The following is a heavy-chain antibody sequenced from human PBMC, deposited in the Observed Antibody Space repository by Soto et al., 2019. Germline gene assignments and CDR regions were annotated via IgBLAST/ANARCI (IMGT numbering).Heavy chain of an antibody. CDR1: GGSVNSVNYY. J-gene: IGHJ3*02. CDR3: ATSPRFAFDI. Sequence: QVQLQESGPGLVKPSETLSLSCSVSGGSVNSVNYYWSWIRQPPGKGLEWIGYIYSSGSTNYNPSLKGRVTISVDTSKNQLSLRLNSVTTADTAVYYCATSPRFAFDIWGQGTMVTVSS. V-gene: IGHV4-61*01. CDR2: IYSSGST.